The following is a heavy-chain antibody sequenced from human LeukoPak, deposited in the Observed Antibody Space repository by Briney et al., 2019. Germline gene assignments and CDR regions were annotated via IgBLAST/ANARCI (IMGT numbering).Heavy chain of an antibody. Sequence: SETLSLTCAVYGGSFSGYYWSWIRQPPGKGLGWIGEINHSGSTNYNPSLKSRVTISVDTSKNQFSLKLSSVTAADTAVYYCARTSTEATISPYGMDVWGQGTTVTVSS. CDR2: INHSGST. J-gene: IGHJ6*02. CDR3: ARTSTEATISPYGMDV. CDR1: GGSFSGYY. V-gene: IGHV4-34*01. D-gene: IGHD5-12*01.